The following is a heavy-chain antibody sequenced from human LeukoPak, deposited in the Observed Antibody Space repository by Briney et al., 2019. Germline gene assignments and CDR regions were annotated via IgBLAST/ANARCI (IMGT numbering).Heavy chain of an antibody. CDR3: ARDPPRDYYYDSSGYYYYYYMDV. Sequence: GGSLRLSCAASGFTFSSYSMNWVRQAPGKGLEWVSSISSSSYIYYADSVKGRFTISRDNAKNSLYLQMNSLRAEDTAVYYCARDPPRDYYYDSSGYYYYYYMDVWGKGTTVTVSS. D-gene: IGHD3-22*01. J-gene: IGHJ6*03. V-gene: IGHV3-21*01. CDR2: ISSSSYI. CDR1: GFTFSSYS.